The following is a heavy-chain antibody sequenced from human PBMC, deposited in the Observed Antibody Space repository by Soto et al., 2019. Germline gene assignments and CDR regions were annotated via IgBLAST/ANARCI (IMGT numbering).Heavy chain of an antibody. V-gene: IGHV3-9*01. CDR2: ISWNSGSI. CDR3: AKDMGFWSGPVYGMDV. D-gene: IGHD3-3*01. J-gene: IGHJ6*02. Sequence: PGGSLRLSCAASGFTFDDYAMHWVRQAPGKGLEWVSGISWNSGSIGYADSVKGRFTISRDNAKNSLYLQMNSLRAEDTALYYCAKDMGFWSGPVYGMDVWGQGTTVTVSS. CDR1: GFTFDDYA.